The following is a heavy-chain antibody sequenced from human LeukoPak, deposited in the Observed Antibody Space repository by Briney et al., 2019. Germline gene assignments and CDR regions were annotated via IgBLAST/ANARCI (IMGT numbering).Heavy chain of an antibody. D-gene: IGHD6-19*01. CDR2: ISGSSNDI. V-gene: IGHV3-21*01. Sequence: GGSLRLSCLASGFTFSRYSMKWVRQARGEGLVWVSSISGSSNDIQYIDSVKGRFTISRDNGDNSLFLQTDNLRAGDTAVYYGARDLPRIAVAGREYYFDYWGQGTLVTVSS. CDR3: ARDLPRIAVAGREYYFDY. J-gene: IGHJ4*02. CDR1: GFTFSRYS.